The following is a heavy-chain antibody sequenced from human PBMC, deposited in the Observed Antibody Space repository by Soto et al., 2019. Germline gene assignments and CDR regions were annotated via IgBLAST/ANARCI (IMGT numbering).Heavy chain of an antibody. Sequence: ASGKVSCKASGNTFTGYYLHWGRQAPGQGLELMGWINPNSGVTKYAQNFQGRVTMTRDTSISTGYLEVNSLRSDGMDVSYCARDLGVPPEFDYWGQGTLVTVSS. V-gene: IGHV1-2*02. CDR2: INPNSGVT. CDR1: GNTFTGYY. D-gene: IGHD3-10*01. J-gene: IGHJ4*02. CDR3: ARDLGVPPEFDY.